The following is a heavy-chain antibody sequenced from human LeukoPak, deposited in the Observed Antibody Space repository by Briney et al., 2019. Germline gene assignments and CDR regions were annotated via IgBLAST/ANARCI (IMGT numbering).Heavy chain of an antibody. D-gene: IGHD2-2*01. Sequence: PSKTLSLTCTVSGGSISSYYWSWIRQPAGKGLEWIGHIYTSGSTNYNPSLKSRVTMSVDTSKNQFSLKLSSVTAADTAVYYCARDGGCSSTSRPYYYYGMDVWGQGTTVTVSS. CDR3: ARDGGCSSTSRPYYYYGMDV. V-gene: IGHV4-4*07. CDR2: IYTSGST. J-gene: IGHJ6*02. CDR1: GGSISSYY.